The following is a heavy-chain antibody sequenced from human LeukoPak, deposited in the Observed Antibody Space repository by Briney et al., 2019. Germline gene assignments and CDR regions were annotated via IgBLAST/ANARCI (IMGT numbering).Heavy chain of an antibody. J-gene: IGHJ4*02. CDR1: GYTLTELS. D-gene: IGHD3-22*01. CDR2: FDPEDGET. V-gene: IGHV1-24*01. CDR3: ATRVYYDSSGYYFDH. Sequence: ASVKVSCKVSGYTLTELSVHWVRQAPGKGLEWMGGFDPEDGETIYAQKFQGRVTMTEDTSTDTAYMELSSLRSEDTAVYYCATRVYYDSSGYYFDHWGQGTLVTVSS.